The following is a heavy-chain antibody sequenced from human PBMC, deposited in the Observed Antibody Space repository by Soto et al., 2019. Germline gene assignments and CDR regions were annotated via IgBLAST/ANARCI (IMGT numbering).Heavy chain of an antibody. CDR2: ISYDGSNK. D-gene: IGHD6-19*01. Sequence: SLRLSCAASGFTFSSYAMHWVRQAPGKGLEWVAVISYDGSNKYYADSVKGRFTISRDNSKNTLYLQMNSLRAEDTAVYYCARVPGYSSPFADYWGQGTLVTVSS. V-gene: IGHV3-30-3*01. J-gene: IGHJ4*02. CDR3: ARVPGYSSPFADY. CDR1: GFTFSSYA.